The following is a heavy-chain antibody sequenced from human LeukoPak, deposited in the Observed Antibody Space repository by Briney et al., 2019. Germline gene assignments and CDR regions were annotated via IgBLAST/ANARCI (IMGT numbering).Heavy chain of an antibody. D-gene: IGHD6-19*01. CDR1: GYTFTGYY. CDR3: ARGREVAGTVGY. V-gene: IGHV1-2*02. CDR2: INTISGGT. J-gene: IGHJ4*02. Sequence: ASVKVSCKASGYTFTGYYIHWVRQAPGQGLEWIGWINTISGGTNYAQKLQGRVTMTRDTSISTAYMELSRLTSDDTAVYYCARGREVAGTVGYWGQGTLVTVSS.